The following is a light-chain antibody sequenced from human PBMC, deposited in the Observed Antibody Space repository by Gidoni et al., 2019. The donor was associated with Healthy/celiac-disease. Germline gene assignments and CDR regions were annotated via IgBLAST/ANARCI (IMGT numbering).Light chain of an antibody. CDR3: QQYYSYPLT. CDR1: RGISSY. J-gene: IGKJ4*02. V-gene: IGKV1-8*01. Sequence: AILMTQSPSSLSASTGDRVTITCRASRGISSYLAWYQQKPGKAPKLLIYAASTLQSGVPARFSGSGSGTDFTLTISCLQSEDFATYYCQQYYSYPLTFGGGTKVEIK. CDR2: AAS.